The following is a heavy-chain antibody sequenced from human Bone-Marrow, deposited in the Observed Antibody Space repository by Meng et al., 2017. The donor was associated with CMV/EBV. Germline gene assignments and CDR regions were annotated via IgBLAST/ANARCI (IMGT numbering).Heavy chain of an antibody. CDR3: ARGRIPAIPLDY. V-gene: IGHV1-2*02. J-gene: IGHJ4*02. D-gene: IGHD2-2*01. Sequence: GQLGQPGAGVKKPGASVKVSCKASGYTFTGYFMHWVRQAPGQGLEWMGWINPNSGGTNYAQKFQGRVTMTRDTSISTAYMELSRLRSDDTAVYYCARGRIPAIPLDYWGQGTLVTVSS. CDR1: GYTFTGYF. CDR2: INPNSGGT.